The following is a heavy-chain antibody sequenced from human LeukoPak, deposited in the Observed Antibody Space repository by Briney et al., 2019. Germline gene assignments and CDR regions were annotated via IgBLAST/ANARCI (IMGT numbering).Heavy chain of an antibody. CDR2: INPNSGGT. V-gene: IGHV1-2*02. CDR1: GYTFTGYY. Sequence: ASVKVSCKASGYTFTGYYMHWVRQAPGQGLEWMGWINPNSGGTNYAQKFQGRVAMTRDTSISTAYMELSRLRSDDTAVYYCARKYDILTGYDNWFDPWGQGTLLTVSS. D-gene: IGHD3-9*01. CDR3: ARKYDILTGYDNWFDP. J-gene: IGHJ5*02.